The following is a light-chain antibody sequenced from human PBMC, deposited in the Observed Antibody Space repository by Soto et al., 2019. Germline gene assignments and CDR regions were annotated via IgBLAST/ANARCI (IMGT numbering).Light chain of an antibody. CDR2: DVS. J-gene: IGKJ1*01. CDR3: QQRDNWPWT. CDR1: QSVRSN. Sequence: EIVLTQSPATLSLSPGERATLSCRASQSVRSNLAWYQHKPGQAPRLLIYDVSHRATGIPGRFSGSGFGTDFTLTLSNVEPEAFAVYYCQQRDNWPWTFGQGAKVEIK. V-gene: IGKV3-11*01.